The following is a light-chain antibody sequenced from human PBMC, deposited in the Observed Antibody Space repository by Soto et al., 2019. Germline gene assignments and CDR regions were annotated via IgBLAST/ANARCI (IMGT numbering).Light chain of an antibody. CDR2: DVS. CDR3: QQYGSSVT. Sequence: DIVLTQSPGTLSLSPGERATLSCRASQSVRSRYLAWYQQKAGQAPRLLIYDVSRRATGIPDRFSGSGSGTDFTLTISRLEPEEFAVYYCQQYGSSVTFGGGTKVEIK. V-gene: IGKV3-20*01. CDR1: QSVRSRY. J-gene: IGKJ4*01.